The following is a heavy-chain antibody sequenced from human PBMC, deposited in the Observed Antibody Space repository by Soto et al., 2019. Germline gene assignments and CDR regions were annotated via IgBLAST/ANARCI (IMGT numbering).Heavy chain of an antibody. V-gene: IGHV4-39*01. Sequence: SETLSLTCTLTGFSIRSSGYYWGWVRPPPGKGLEWIGSVYYSGSTYYNPSLESRVTISVDKSKNQFSLKLMSLSAADTAVYYCGRLEGLATISYYFDYWGQGALVTVSS. CDR3: GRLEGLATISYYFDY. J-gene: IGHJ4*02. CDR1: GFSIRSSGYY. D-gene: IGHD3-9*01. CDR2: VYYSGST.